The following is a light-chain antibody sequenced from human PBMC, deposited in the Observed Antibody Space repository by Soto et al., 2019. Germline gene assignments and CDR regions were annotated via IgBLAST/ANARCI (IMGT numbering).Light chain of an antibody. CDR2: SSN. V-gene: IGLV1-44*01. Sequence: QSVLTQPPSASGTPGQRVTISCSGGISNIGSNTVTWYQQLPGTAPKLLIYSSNQRPSGVPDRFSGSRSGTSGSLAISGLQSEDEADSYCAAWDDSLNGWVFGGGTKLTVL. CDR1: ISNIGSNT. J-gene: IGLJ3*02. CDR3: AAWDDSLNGWV.